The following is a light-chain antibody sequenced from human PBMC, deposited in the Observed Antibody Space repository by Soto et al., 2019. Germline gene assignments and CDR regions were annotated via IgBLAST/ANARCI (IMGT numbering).Light chain of an antibody. J-gene: IGKJ4*01. V-gene: IGKV1-27*01. Sequence: DIQMTQSPSSLSASVGDRVTITCRAGQDINISLAWYQQKPGKVPKLLISAASTLQSGVPSRFSGSGSGTDFTLTISSLQPEDVATYYCQKYDDAPLTFGGGTKVEIK. CDR1: QDINIS. CDR3: QKYDDAPLT. CDR2: AAS.